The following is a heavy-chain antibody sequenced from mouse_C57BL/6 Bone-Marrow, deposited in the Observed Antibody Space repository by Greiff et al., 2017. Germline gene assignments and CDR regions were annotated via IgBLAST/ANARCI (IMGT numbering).Heavy chain of an antibody. V-gene: IGHV1-82*01. J-gene: IGHJ1*03. CDR3: AREWDYGSSYGVGYFDV. CDR2: IYPGDGDT. CDR1: GYAFSSSW. D-gene: IGHD1-1*01. Sequence: VQLQQSGPELVKPGASVKISCKASGYAFSSSWMNWVKQRPGKGLEWIGRIYPGDGDTNYNGKFTGKATLTADKSSSTAYMQLSSLTSEDSAVYFCAREWDYGSSYGVGYFDVWGTGTTVTVSS.